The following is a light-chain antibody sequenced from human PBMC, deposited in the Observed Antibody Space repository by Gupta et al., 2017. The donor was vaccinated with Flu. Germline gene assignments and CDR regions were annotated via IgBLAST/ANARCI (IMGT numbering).Light chain of an antibody. CDR1: SSNIGANP. CDR3: AAWDDGLSARV. V-gene: IGLV1-44*01. CDR2: GNN. Sequence: QSDLTQPPSASGTPGQTVTISCSGSSSNIGANPVSWYQQVPGTAPKLLIYGNNQRPSGVPDRFSGSKSGTSASLAIRGLQSENEAEYYCAAWDDGLSARVLGGGTKLTVL. J-gene: IGLJ2*01.